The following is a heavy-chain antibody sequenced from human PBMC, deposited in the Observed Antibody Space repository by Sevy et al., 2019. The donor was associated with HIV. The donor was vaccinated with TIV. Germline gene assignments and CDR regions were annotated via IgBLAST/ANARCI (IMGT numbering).Heavy chain of an antibody. J-gene: IGHJ4*02. D-gene: IGHD3-22*01. Sequence: GGCLRLSCAASGFTFSTYAMTWVRQTPGKGLEWVSSITSSDNNIYYADSVEGRFTISRDNSENTLYLQMSSLRAEDTAIYYCATNYYDTSGYYILDYWGQGTLVTVSS. V-gene: IGHV3-23*01. CDR1: GFTFSTYA. CDR2: ITSSDNNI. CDR3: ATNYYDTSGYYILDY.